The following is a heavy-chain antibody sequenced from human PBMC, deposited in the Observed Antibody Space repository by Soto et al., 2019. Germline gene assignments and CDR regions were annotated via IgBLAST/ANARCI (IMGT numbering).Heavy chain of an antibody. CDR3: ARVLVPATPYYYYYGMAV. V-gene: IGHV5-51*03. D-gene: IGHD2-2*01. Sequence: PGETLKISCKGSGYSFTTYWIGWVRQMPGKGLEWMGIIYPGDSDTRYSPSFQGQVTISADKSISTAYLQWSSLKASDTAMYYCARVLVPATPYYYYYGMAVWGQGTTVTVSS. CDR1: GYSFTTYW. CDR2: IYPGDSDT. J-gene: IGHJ6*02.